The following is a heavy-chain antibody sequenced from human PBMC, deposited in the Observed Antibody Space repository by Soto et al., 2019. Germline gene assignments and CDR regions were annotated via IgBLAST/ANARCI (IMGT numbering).Heavy chain of an antibody. Sequence: PGGSLRLSCAASGFTFSNYGMHWVRQAPGKGLEWVAVISYDGSNKYYADSVKGRFTISRDNSKNMLYLQMNSLRAEDTAVYYCAKVGAYDSSGYSTEYFQHWGQGTLVTVS. CDR2: ISYDGSNK. V-gene: IGHV3-30*18. J-gene: IGHJ1*01. CDR1: GFTFSNYG. CDR3: AKVGAYDSSGYSTEYFQH. D-gene: IGHD3-22*01.